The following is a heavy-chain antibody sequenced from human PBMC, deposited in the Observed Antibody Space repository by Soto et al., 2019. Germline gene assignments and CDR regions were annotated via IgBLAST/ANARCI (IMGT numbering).Heavy chain of an antibody. D-gene: IGHD1-26*01. Sequence: QVQLVQSGAEVKKPGASVKVSCKASGYTFTIYGISWVRQAPGQGLEWMGWINPNNVNTYYAQNLQGRVTMAADTSTSTAYMELRSLRSVDTAVYYCARDYSLNSGDDAFDMWGQGTMVTVSS. V-gene: IGHV1-18*01. CDR2: INPNNVNT. CDR3: ARDYSLNSGDDAFDM. CDR1: GYTFTIYG. J-gene: IGHJ3*02.